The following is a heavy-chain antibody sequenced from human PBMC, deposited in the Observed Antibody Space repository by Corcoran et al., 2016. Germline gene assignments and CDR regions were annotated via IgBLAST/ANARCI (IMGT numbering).Heavy chain of an antibody. J-gene: IGHJ6*02. CDR2: IIPIFGTA. Sequence: QVQLVQSGAEVKKPGSSVKVSCKASGGTFSSYAISWVRQAPGQGLEWMGGIIPIFGTANYAQKFQGRVTITADESTSTAYMELSSLRSEDTAVYYCAGGQHYSSGWVHYYYGMDVWGQGTTVTVSS. D-gene: IGHD6-19*01. CDR3: AGGQHYSSGWVHYYYGMDV. CDR1: GGTFSSYA. V-gene: IGHV1-69*01.